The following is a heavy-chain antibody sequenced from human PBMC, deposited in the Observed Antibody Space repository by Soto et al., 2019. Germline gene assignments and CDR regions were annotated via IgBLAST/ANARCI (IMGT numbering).Heavy chain of an antibody. V-gene: IGHV1-69*06. J-gene: IGHJ6*01. CDR1: GGTFSSYA. D-gene: IGHD3-3*01. CDR2: IIPIFGTA. CDR3: ARDAYYAFWCGYYYFYGMDV. Sequence: SVKVSCKASGGTFSSYAISWVRPAPGQGLEWMGGIIPIFGTANYAQKFQGRVTITADKSTSTAYMGLSSLRAEDTAVYYCARDAYYAFWCGYYYFYGMDVW.